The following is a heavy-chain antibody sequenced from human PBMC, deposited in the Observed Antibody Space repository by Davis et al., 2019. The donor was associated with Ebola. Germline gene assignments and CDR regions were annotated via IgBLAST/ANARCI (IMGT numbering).Heavy chain of an antibody. CDR3: ASLYGDYESYYYYYYMDV. CDR1: GGSFSSYA. D-gene: IGHD4-17*01. CDR2: IIPICGTA. Sequence: SVQVSCKASGGSFSSYAISWVRQAPGQGLEWMGGIIPICGTANYAQKFQGRVTITADESTSTAYMELSSLRSEDTAVYYCASLYGDYESYYYYYYMDVWGKGTTVTVSS. V-gene: IGHV1-69*13. J-gene: IGHJ6*03.